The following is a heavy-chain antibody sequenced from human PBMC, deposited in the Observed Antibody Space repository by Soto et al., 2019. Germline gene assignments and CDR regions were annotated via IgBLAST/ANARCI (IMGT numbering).Heavy chain of an antibody. Sequence: EVQLVESGGGLIQPGGSLRLSCAASGFTVSSNYMPWVRQAPGKGLEWVSVIHSDGATYYADSVKGRFTISRDTSQNTLHLQMSSRRAEDTARYYCARGYGGAVAANWFDPWGQGTLVTVSS. CDR1: GFTVSSNY. CDR2: IHSDGAT. CDR3: ARGYGGAVAANWFDP. J-gene: IGHJ5*02. V-gene: IGHV3-53*01. D-gene: IGHD6-19*01.